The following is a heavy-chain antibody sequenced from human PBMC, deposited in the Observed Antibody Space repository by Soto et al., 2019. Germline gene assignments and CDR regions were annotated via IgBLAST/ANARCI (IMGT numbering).Heavy chain of an antibody. CDR2: ISGSGGST. D-gene: IGHD5-18*01. CDR3: ATRDNSYGLFDY. CDR1: GFTFSSYA. V-gene: IGHV3-23*01. Sequence: GGSLRLSCAASGFTFSSYAMSWVRQAPGKGLEWVSAISGSGGSTYYADSVKGRFTISRDNSKNTLYLQMNSLRAEDTAVYYCATRDNSYGLFDYWGQGTLVTVSS. J-gene: IGHJ4*02.